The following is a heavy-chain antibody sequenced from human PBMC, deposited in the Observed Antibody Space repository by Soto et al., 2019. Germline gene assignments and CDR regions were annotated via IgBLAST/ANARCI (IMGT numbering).Heavy chain of an antibody. CDR2: IYWNDDK. D-gene: IGHD1-26*01. J-gene: IGHJ4*02. V-gene: IGHV2-5*01. CDR1: GFSLSTIGVG. Sequence: QITLKESGPALVKPTQPLTLTCTFSGFSLSTIGVGVGWIRQPPGKALEWLALIYWNDDKRYSPSLKSRLTLTKDTSKSQVVLTMTNMDPVDTATYYCAHSASVPCCYYFDYWGQGTLVTVSS. CDR3: AHSASVPCCYYFDY.